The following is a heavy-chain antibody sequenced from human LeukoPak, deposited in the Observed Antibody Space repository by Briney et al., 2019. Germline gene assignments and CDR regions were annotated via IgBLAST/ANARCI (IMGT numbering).Heavy chain of an antibody. CDR2: IYTSGST. CDR1: GGSISSYY. Sequence: SETLFLTCTVSGGSISSYYWSWIRQPAGKGLEWIGRIYTSGSTNYNPSLKSRVTMSVDTSKNQFSLKLSSVTAADTAVYYCARGGEDYYDSSGYQSPYDWFDPWGQGTLVTVSS. D-gene: IGHD3-22*01. V-gene: IGHV4-4*07. J-gene: IGHJ5*02. CDR3: ARGGEDYYDSSGYQSPYDWFDP.